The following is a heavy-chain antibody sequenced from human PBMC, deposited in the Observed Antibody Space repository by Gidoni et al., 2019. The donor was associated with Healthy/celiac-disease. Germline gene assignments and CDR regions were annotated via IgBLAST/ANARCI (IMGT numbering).Heavy chain of an antibody. J-gene: IGHJ4*01. V-gene: IGHV3-15*01. Sequence: EVQLVESGGGLVKPGGSLRLSCAASGCTFRNAWTSWARQAPGTGLGWLGCIKTKPDGGTTDAAPPVKCTFPISRDDSKNTLYLKMTSRKPEATSVYSCTTALSYYGSGSFYIRFRRGWCHGTLVTVSS. CDR1: GCTFRNAW. CDR3: TTALSYYGSGSFYIRFRRG. D-gene: IGHD3-10*01. CDR2: IKTKPDGGTT.